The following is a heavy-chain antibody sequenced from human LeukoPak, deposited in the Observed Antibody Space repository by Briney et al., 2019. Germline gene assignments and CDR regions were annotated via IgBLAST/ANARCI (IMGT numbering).Heavy chain of an antibody. CDR2: IYYSGTT. V-gene: IGHV4-39*01. Sequence: ASETLSLTCTVSGGSISSSHYYWGWIRQPPGKGLEWIGTIYYSGTTYYNPSLESRVTISEDTSKNQFSLTSRSVTAADTAVYYCARQISDYYYYYIDVWGKGATVTVSS. CDR3: ARQISDYYYYYIDV. D-gene: IGHD3-3*01. J-gene: IGHJ6*03. CDR1: GGSISSSHYY.